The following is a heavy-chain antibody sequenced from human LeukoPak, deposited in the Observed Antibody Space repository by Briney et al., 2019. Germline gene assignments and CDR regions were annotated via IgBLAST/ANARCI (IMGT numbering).Heavy chain of an antibody. Sequence: PGESLRLSCPASGFTFDDYAMHWVRQAPGKGLEWVSGISWNSGSIGYADSVKGRFTISRDNAKNSLYLQMNSLRAEDMALYYCAKGKGYYYDSSGYLTDWGQGTLVTVSS. J-gene: IGHJ4*02. D-gene: IGHD3-22*01. V-gene: IGHV3-9*03. CDR2: ISWNSGSI. CDR1: GFTFDDYA. CDR3: AKGKGYYYDSSGYLTD.